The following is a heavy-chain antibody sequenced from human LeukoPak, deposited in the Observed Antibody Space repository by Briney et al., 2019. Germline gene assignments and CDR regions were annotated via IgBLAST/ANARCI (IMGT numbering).Heavy chain of an antibody. CDR3: ARGRSSGWSSSIDY. Sequence: KPSETLCLTCAVYGGSFSAYYWSWIRQPPGMGLEWIGEINHRGSTNYNPPLKSRVTISVDTSKNQFSLNLSSMAAADTAVYYCARGRSSGWSSSIDYWGQGTLVTVSS. D-gene: IGHD6-19*01. J-gene: IGHJ4*02. CDR2: INHRGST. V-gene: IGHV4-34*01. CDR1: GGSFSAYY.